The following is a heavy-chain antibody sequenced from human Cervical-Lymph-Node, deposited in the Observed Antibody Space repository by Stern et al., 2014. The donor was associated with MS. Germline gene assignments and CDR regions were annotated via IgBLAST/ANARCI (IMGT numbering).Heavy chain of an antibody. V-gene: IGHV3-21*01. CDR1: GFTFSSYS. CDR3: ARDRYYYDSSGYSHDAFDI. D-gene: IGHD3-22*01. J-gene: IGHJ3*02. CDR2: ISSSSSYI. Sequence: EVQLVESGGGLVKPGGSLRLSCAASGFTFSSYSMNWVLQAPGEGMEWVSSISSSSSYIYYADSVKGRFTISRDNAKNSLYLQMNSLRAEDTAVYYCARDRYYYDSSGYSHDAFDIWGQGTMVTVSS.